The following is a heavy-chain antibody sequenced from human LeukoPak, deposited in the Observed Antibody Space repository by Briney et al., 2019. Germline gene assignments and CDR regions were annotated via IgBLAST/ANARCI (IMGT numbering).Heavy chain of an antibody. Sequence: SETLSLTCTVSGYSISSGYYWGWIRQPPGKGLEWIGSIYHSGSTYYNPSLKSRVTISVDTSKNQFSLKLSSVTAADTAVYYCARAWGEPTTVAIDYWGQGTLVSVSS. V-gene: IGHV4-38-2*02. J-gene: IGHJ4*02. CDR3: ARAWGEPTTVAIDY. CDR2: IYHSGST. CDR1: GYSISSGYY. D-gene: IGHD4-23*01.